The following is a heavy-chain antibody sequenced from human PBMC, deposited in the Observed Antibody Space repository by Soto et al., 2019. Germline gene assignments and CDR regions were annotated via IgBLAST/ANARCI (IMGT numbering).Heavy chain of an antibody. CDR2: ISYDGSNK. D-gene: IGHD3-22*01. Sequence: GGSLRLSCAASGFTFSSYAMHWVRQAPGKGLEWVAVISYDGSNKYYADSVKGRFTISRDNSKNTLYLQMNSLRAEDTAVYYCARDPPYYDSSGPLTHWGQGTLVTVSS. CDR1: GFTFSSYA. J-gene: IGHJ4*02. CDR3: ARDPPYYDSSGPLTH. V-gene: IGHV3-30-3*01.